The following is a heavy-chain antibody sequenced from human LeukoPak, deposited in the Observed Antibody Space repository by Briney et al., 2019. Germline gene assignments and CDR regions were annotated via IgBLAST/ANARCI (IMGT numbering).Heavy chain of an antibody. CDR3: AGGTRITAAVYFQY. Sequence: GGSLRLSCAASGFTFSRYAMHWVRQAPGKGLEWVAVISYDGSNEYYADSVKGRFTISRDSSEDTLYLQMNSLRVEDTAVYYCAGGTRITAAVYFQYWGQGILVTVSS. D-gene: IGHD6-13*01. CDR1: GFTFSRYA. CDR2: ISYDGSNE. J-gene: IGHJ1*01. V-gene: IGHV3-30-3*01.